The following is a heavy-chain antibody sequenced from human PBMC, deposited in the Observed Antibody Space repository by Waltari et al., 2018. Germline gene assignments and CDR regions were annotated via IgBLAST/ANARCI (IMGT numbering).Heavy chain of an antibody. CDR3: ASSMIDGAFDI. V-gene: IGHV4-4*07. D-gene: IGHD3-22*01. J-gene: IGHJ3*02. CDR2: IYTSGRN. CDR1: GGSINSYY. Sequence: QVQLQESGPGLVKPSQTLSLTCTVSGGSINSYYWSWIRQPAGKGLEWIGRIYTSGRNTYNPSLKSRVTMSGDTSKNQFSLKLSSVTAADTAVYYCASSMIDGAFDIWGQGTMVTVSS.